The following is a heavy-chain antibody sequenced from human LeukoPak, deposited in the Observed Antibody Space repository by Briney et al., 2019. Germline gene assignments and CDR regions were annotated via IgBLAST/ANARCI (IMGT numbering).Heavy chain of an antibody. CDR3: AKSNTESQTTVGN. CDR1: GFTFNTYG. D-gene: IGHD1-14*01. Sequence: GGSLRLSCAASGFTFNTYGMHWVRQAPGQGREWIAVVWSDGSNRFYADSVEGRFTISRDNSKNTLYLQMNSLRAEDTAVYYCAKSNTESQTTVGNWGQGTLVSVSS. J-gene: IGHJ4*02. CDR2: VWSDGSNR. V-gene: IGHV3-33*06.